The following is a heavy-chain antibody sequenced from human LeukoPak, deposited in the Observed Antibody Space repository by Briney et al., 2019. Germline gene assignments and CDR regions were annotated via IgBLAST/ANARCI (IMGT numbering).Heavy chain of an antibody. CDR2: ISYDGSNK. Sequence: GRSLRLSCAASGFTFSSYAIHWVRQAPGKGLEWVAVISYDGSNKHYADSVKGRFTISRDNSKSTLFLQMNSLRAEDTAVYYCATDLRGSSWAFYFDYWGQGTLVTVSS. J-gene: IGHJ4*02. CDR1: GFTFSSYA. CDR3: ATDLRGSSWAFYFDY. V-gene: IGHV3-30*04. D-gene: IGHD1-26*01.